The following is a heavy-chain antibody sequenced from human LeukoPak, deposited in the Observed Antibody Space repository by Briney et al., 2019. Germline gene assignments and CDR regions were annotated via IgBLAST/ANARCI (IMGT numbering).Heavy chain of an antibody. D-gene: IGHD3-10*02. Sequence: GGSLRLSCAASGFTFSSYEMNWVRQAPGKGQEWVSYISSSGSTIYYADSVKGRFTISRDNAKNSLYLQMNSRRAEDTAVYYCAELGITMIGGVWGKGTTVTISS. J-gene: IGHJ6*04. V-gene: IGHV3-48*03. CDR3: AELGITMIGGV. CDR1: GFTFSSYE. CDR2: ISSSGSTI.